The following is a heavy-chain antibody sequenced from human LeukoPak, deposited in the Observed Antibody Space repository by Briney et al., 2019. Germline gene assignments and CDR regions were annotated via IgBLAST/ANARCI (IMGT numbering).Heavy chain of an antibody. Sequence: GGSLRLSCAASGFSFSTYALNWVRQAPGKGLEWVSGISAGGGTANYADSVKGRFSISRDNSKNTLYLQMSSLRAEDTAVYYCAKDACTSTSCYPDFWGQGTLVTVSS. D-gene: IGHD2-2*01. CDR3: AKDACTSTSCYPDF. J-gene: IGHJ4*02. CDR2: ISAGGGTA. CDR1: GFSFSTYA. V-gene: IGHV3-23*01.